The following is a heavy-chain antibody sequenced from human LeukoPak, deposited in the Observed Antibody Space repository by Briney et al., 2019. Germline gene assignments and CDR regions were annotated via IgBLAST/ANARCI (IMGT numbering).Heavy chain of an antibody. D-gene: IGHD3-22*01. Sequence: SETLSLTCAVYGGSFSGYYWSWIRQPPGKGLEWIGEINHSGSTNYNPSLKSRVTISVDTSKNQFSLKLSSATAADTAVYYCARADSRGRDKKKYFDSWGQGPLVPVSS. J-gene: IGHJ4*02. CDR3: ARADSRGRDKKKYFDS. V-gene: IGHV4-34*01. CDR1: GGSFSGYY. CDR2: INHSGST.